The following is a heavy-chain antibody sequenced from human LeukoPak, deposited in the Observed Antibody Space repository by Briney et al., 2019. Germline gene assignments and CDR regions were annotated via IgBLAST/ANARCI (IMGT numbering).Heavy chain of an antibody. D-gene: IGHD3-9*01. CDR2: TNYRSKWYN. CDR1: GDSVSSNSAA. CDR3: AREGLYYDILTGYFPFDY. Sequence: SQTLSLTCAISGDSVSSNSAAWNWIRQSPSRGLEWLGRTNYRSKWYNDYAVSVKSRITINPDTSKNQFSLQLNSVTPEDTAVYYCAREGLYYDILTGYFPFDYWGQGTLVTVSS. V-gene: IGHV6-1*01. J-gene: IGHJ4*02.